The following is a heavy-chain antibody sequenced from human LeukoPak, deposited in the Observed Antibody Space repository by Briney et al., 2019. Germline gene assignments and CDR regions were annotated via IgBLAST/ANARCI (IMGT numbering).Heavy chain of an antibody. D-gene: IGHD3-22*01. J-gene: IGHJ3*02. V-gene: IGHV3-30*19. Sequence: GGSLRLSCAASGFTFSSYGMHWVRQAPGKGLEWVAVISYDGSNKYYADSVKGRFTTSRDNSKNTLYLQMNSLRAEDTAVYYCARGGPLYYYDSSWGQAFDIWGQGTMVTVSS. CDR3: ARGGPLYYYDSSWGQAFDI. CDR1: GFTFSSYG. CDR2: ISYDGSNK.